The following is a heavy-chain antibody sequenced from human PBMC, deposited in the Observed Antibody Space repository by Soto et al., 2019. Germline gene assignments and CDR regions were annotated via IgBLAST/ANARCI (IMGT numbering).Heavy chain of an antibody. CDR3: ARVRGYSYGYGSFDY. V-gene: IGHV4-59*01. CDR1: GRSISSYY. J-gene: IGHJ4*02. Sequence: SETLSLTCTVSGRSISSYYWSWIRQPPGKGLEWIGYIYYSGSTNYNPSLKSRVTISVDTSKKQFSLKLSSVTAADTAVYYCARVRGYSYGYGSFDYWGQGTLVTVSS. CDR2: IYYSGST. D-gene: IGHD5-18*01.